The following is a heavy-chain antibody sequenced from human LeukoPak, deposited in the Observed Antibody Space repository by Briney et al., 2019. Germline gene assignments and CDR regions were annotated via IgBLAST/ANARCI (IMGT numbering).Heavy chain of an antibody. D-gene: IGHD2-21*02. V-gene: IGHV3-74*01. CDR1: GFTFSSYW. J-gene: IGHJ4*02. Sequence: GGSLRLSCAASGFTFSSYWMHWVRPAPGKGLVWVSRINSDGSSTSYADSVKGRFTISRDNAKNTLYLQMNRLRAEDTAVYYCARDLEHWGGDCPFDYWGQGTLVTVSS. CDR2: INSDGSST. CDR3: ARDLEHWGGDCPFDY.